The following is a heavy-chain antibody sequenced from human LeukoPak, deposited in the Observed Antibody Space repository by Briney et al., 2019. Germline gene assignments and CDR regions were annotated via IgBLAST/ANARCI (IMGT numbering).Heavy chain of an antibody. CDR1: GFTFSSYG. CDR3: AKIAIGNGYYYYYMDV. J-gene: IGHJ6*03. CDR2: ISYDGSNK. V-gene: IGHV3-30*18. D-gene: IGHD2-8*01. Sequence: GGSLRLSCAASGFTFSSYGMHWVRQAPGKGLEWVAVISYDGSNKYYADSVKGRFTISRDHSKNTLYLQMNSLRAEDTAVYYCAKIAIGNGYYYYYMDVWGKGTTVTVSS.